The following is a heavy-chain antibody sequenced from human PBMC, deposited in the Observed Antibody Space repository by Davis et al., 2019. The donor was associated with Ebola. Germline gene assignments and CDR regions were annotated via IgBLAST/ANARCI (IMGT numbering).Heavy chain of an antibody. D-gene: IGHD5-24*01. V-gene: IGHV1-58*01. CDR3: ARVGRDGYNFDY. CDR1: GFTFTSSA. Sequence: AASVKVSCKASGFTFTSSAVQWVRQARGQRLEWIGWIVVGSGNTSYAQKFQGRVTMTRDTSTSTVYMELSSLRSEDTAVYYCARVGRDGYNFDYWGQGTLVTVSS. CDR2: IVVGSGNT. J-gene: IGHJ4*02.